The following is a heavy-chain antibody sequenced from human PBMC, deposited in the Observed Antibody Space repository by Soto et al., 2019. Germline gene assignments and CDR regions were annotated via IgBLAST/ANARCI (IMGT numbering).Heavy chain of an antibody. CDR2: ISGSGGST. J-gene: IGHJ4*02. D-gene: IGHD3-10*01. Sequence: PGGSLRLSCAASGFTFSSYAMSWVRQAPGKGLEWVSAISGSGGSTYYADSVKGRFTISRDNSKNTLYLQMNSLRAEDTAVYYCAKDYYGSGSYYPTSYFDYWGQGTLVTVSS. CDR1: GFTFSSYA. CDR3: AKDYYGSGSYYPTSYFDY. V-gene: IGHV3-23*01.